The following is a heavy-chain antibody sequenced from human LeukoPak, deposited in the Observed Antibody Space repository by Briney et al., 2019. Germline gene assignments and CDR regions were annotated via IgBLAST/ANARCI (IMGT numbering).Heavy chain of an antibody. CDR1: GFTFSDSY. CDR2: ISSSGGTI. V-gene: IGHV3-11*01. D-gene: IGHD3-10*01. Sequence: PGGSLRLSCAASGFTFSDSYMSWIRQAPGKGLEWVSYISSSGGTIYYADSVRGRFTISRDNSKNTLYLQMNSLRAEDTAVYYCARGRVRGVIITRYWYFDLWGRGTLVTVSS. J-gene: IGHJ2*01. CDR3: ARGRVRGVIITRYWYFDL.